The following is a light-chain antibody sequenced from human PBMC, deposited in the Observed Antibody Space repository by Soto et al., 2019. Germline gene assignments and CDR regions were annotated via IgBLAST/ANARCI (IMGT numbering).Light chain of an antibody. CDR3: HQNFNYPRT. V-gene: IGKV1-6*01. CDR1: QGIRND. J-gene: IGKJ1*01. Sequence: AIQMTQSPSSLSASLGDRVTITCRASQGIRNDLGWYQQKPGKAPRLLIYAASSLQTGVPSRFNGSGSGTDFTLTITALQSEDSATYYCHQNFNYPRTFGQGTKVDI. CDR2: AAS.